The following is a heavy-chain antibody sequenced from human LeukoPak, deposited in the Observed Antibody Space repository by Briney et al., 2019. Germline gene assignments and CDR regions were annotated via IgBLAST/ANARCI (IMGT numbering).Heavy chain of an antibody. CDR2: IYYSGST. CDR3: ARGLRGYSYGYSYYYYMDV. CDR1: GGSISSSSYY. V-gene: IGHV4-39*07. J-gene: IGHJ6*03. Sequence: SETLSLTCTVSGGSISSSSYYWGWIRQPPGKGLEWIGSIYYSGSTNYNPSLKSRVTISVDTSKNQFSLKLSSVTAADTAVYYCARGLRGYSYGYSYYYYMDVWGKGTTVTVSS. D-gene: IGHD5-18*01.